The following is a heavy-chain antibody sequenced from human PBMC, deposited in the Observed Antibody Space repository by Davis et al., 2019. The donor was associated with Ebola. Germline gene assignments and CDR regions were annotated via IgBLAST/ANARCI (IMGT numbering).Heavy chain of an antibody. V-gene: IGHV1-3*01. CDR3: ATVDILLVPAAMPLYYYGMDV. J-gene: IGHJ6*02. CDR2: INAGNGNT. Sequence: AASVKVSCKASGYTFISYVMHWVRQAPGQRLEWMGWINAGNGNTKYSQKFQGRVTITRDTSASTAYMELGSLRSEDTAVYYCATVDILLVPAAMPLYYYGMDVWGQGTTITVSS. D-gene: IGHD2-2*01. CDR1: GYTFISYV.